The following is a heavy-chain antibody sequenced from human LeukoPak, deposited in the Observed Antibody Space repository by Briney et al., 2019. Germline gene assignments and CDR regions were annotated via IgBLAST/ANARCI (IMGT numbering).Heavy chain of an antibody. J-gene: IGHJ4*02. D-gene: IGHD6-19*01. CDR1: GFTFNRNA. Sequence: GESLRLSCAASGFTFNRNAISWVRQAPGKGLEWVSTIGGSGDKTFYADSVKGRFTISRDNSKNMVHLQMNSLTGEDTALYYCVRRGDASSGWGDHDFWGQGALVTVSS. V-gene: IGHV3-23*01. CDR2: IGGSGDKT. CDR3: VRRGDASSGWGDHDF.